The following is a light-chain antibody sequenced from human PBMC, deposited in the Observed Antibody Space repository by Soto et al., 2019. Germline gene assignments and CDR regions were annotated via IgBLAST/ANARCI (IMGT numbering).Light chain of an antibody. Sequence: QSVLTQPPSASGTPGQRVTISCSGSSSNIGSNTVNWYQQLPGTAPKLLIYSNNQRPSGVSDRFSGSKSATSASLAISGLQSEDEADYYCAAWDDSLNGVVFGGGTKLTVL. CDR3: AAWDDSLNGVV. CDR2: SNN. CDR1: SSNIGSNT. J-gene: IGLJ3*02. V-gene: IGLV1-44*01.